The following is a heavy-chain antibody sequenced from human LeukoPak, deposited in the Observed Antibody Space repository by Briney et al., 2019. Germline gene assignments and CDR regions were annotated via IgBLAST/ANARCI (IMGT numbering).Heavy chain of an antibody. CDR2: ISGSGGST. V-gene: IGHV3-23*01. CDR1: GFTFSSYG. Sequence: GGSLRLSCEASGFTFSSYGMSWVRQAPGKGLEWVSAISGSGGSTYYADSVKGRFTISRDNSKNTLYLQMNSLRAEDTAVYYCAKTLVGATFFDYWGQGTLVTVSS. J-gene: IGHJ4*02. CDR3: AKTLVGATFFDY. D-gene: IGHD1-26*01.